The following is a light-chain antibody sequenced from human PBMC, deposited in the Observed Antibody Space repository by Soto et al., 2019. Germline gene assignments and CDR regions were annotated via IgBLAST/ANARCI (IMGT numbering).Light chain of an antibody. CDR1: QSVSSN. CDR2: DAS. J-gene: IGKJ1*01. Sequence: EIVMTQSPATLSVSPWESATLSCRASQSVSSNLAWHQQKPGQAPRILMYDASTRATGIPDRFSGSGSETEFTLTISSLQSEDYAIYYCQQYNNWPPWTFGQGTKVDIK. V-gene: IGKV3-15*01. CDR3: QQYNNWPPWT.